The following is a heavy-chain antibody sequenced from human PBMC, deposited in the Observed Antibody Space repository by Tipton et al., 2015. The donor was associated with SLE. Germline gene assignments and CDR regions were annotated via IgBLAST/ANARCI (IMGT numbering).Heavy chain of an antibody. CDR2: ISGSGGST. J-gene: IGHJ4*02. Sequence: SLRLSCAASGFTFSSHAMSWVRQAPGKGLEWVSAISGSGGSTYYADSVKGRFTISRDNSKNTLYLQMNSLRAEDTAVYYCAKGDSSGSYYFDYWGQGTLVTVSS. CDR1: GFTFSSHA. V-gene: IGHV3-23*01. CDR3: AKGDSSGSYYFDY. D-gene: IGHD3-22*01.